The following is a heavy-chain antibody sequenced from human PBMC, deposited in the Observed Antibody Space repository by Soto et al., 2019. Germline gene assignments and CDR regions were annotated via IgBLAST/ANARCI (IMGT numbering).Heavy chain of an antibody. J-gene: IGHJ4*02. V-gene: IGHV3-74*01. Sequence: GGSLRLSCAASGFTFSAYWLHWVRQAPGKGLVWVSRINNDGSATHYADSVKGRFTISRDNAKNTLYLQMNSLRAEDTAVYYCVRDYSHSTLGGGNDNWGQGTLVTVSS. CDR1: GFTFSAYW. CDR2: INNDGSAT. D-gene: IGHD3-16*01. CDR3: VRDYSHSTLGGGNDN.